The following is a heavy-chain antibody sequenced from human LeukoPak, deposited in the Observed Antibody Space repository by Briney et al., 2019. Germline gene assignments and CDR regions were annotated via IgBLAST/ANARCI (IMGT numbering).Heavy chain of an antibody. J-gene: IGHJ5*02. Sequence: SESLSLTCTVSGASISSYYWSWIRQPPGKGLEWIGYIYYSGSTNYNPSLKSRVTISVDRSKNQFSLKLSSVTAADTAVYYCARDEMRYRYGPFRLGKGGWFDPWGQGTLVSVSS. D-gene: IGHD5-18*01. CDR3: ARDEMRYRYGPFRLGKGGWFDP. CDR2: IYYSGST. CDR1: GASISSYY. V-gene: IGHV4-59*01.